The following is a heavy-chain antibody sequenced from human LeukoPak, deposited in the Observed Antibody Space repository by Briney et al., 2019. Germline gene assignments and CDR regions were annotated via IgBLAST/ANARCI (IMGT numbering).Heavy chain of an antibody. CDR1: GFTFSSYA. J-gene: IGHJ4*02. CDR2: ISYDGSNK. V-gene: IGHV3-30*01. D-gene: IGHD3-3*01. CDR3: ASAIWSGYAY. Sequence: GGSLRPSCAASGFTFSSYAMHWVRQAPGKGLEWVAVISYDGSNKYYADSVKGRFTISRDNSKNTLYLQMNSLRAEDTAVYYCASAIWSGYAYWGQGTLVTVSS.